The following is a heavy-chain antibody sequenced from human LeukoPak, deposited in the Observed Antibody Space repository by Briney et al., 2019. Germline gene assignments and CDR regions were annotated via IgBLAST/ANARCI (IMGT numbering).Heavy chain of an antibody. J-gene: IGHJ4*02. D-gene: IGHD6-13*01. CDR1: GFTFSSYA. CDR2: ISYDGSNK. V-gene: IGHV3-30*04. CDR3: ARTGYSSSWYYFDY. Sequence: PGRSLRLSCAASGFTFSSYAMHWVRQAPGKGLEWVAVISYDGSNKYYADSVKGRFTISRDNSKNTLYLQMNSLRAGDTAVYYCARTGYSSSWYYFDYWGQGTLVTVSS.